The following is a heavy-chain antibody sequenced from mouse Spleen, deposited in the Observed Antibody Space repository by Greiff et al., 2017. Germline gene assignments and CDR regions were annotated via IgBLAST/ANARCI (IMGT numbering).Heavy chain of an antibody. CDR3: ARSGSSPDYFDY. J-gene: IGHJ2*01. V-gene: IGHV1-50*01. CDR1: GYTFTSYW. CDR2: IDPSDSYT. D-gene: IGHD1-1*01. Sequence: QVQLQQPGAELVKPGASVKLSCKASGYTFTSYWMQWVKQRPGQGLEWIGEIDPSDSYTNYNQKFKGKATLTVDTSSSTAYMQLSSLTSEDSAVYYCARSGSSPDYFDYWGQGTTLTVSS.